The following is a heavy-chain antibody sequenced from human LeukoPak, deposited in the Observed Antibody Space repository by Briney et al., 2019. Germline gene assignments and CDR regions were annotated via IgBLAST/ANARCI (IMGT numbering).Heavy chain of an antibody. CDR2: IYYSGST. Sequence: PSETLSLTCAVSGYSISSGYYWSWIRQPPGKGLEWIGYIYYSGSTYYNPSLKSRVTISVDTSKNQFSLKLSSVTAADTAVYYCARVGRRFGSLRGFDYWGQGTLVTVSS. V-gene: IGHV4-30-4*08. D-gene: IGHD1-26*01. CDR1: GYSISSGYY. J-gene: IGHJ4*02. CDR3: ARVGRRFGSLRGFDY.